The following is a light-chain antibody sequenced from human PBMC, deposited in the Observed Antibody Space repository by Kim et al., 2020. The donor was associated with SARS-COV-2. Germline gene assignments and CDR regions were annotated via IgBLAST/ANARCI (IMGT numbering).Light chain of an antibody. Sequence: QSALTQPPSASGTPGQRVSISCSGSSSNIGTNTITWYQQLPGKAPKLLIFGNDMRRSGVPERFSGSKSGTSASLAISGLQPEDEADYHCATWDDSLKGLVFGGGTQLTVL. CDR1: SSNIGTNT. J-gene: IGLJ3*02. CDR3: ATWDDSLKGLV. V-gene: IGLV1-44*01. CDR2: GND.